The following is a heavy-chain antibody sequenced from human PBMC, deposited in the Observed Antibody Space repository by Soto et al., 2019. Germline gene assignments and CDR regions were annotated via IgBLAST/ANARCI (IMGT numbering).Heavy chain of an antibody. J-gene: IGHJ3*02. CDR1: GGTLSSYT. Sequence: SVKVSCKASGGTLSSYTFSWVRQAPGQGLEWMGRVIPNLGVTNYAKKFQGRFTIVVDTSTSTAYMELKSLRYDDTAVYYCARHRKQQLALGAFDIWGQGTMVTVSS. CDR3: ARHRKQQLALGAFDI. D-gene: IGHD6-13*01. CDR2: VIPNLGVT. V-gene: IGHV1-69*02.